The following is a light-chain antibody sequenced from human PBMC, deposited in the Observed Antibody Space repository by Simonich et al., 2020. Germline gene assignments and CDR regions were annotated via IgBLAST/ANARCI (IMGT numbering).Light chain of an antibody. CDR2: VAT. CDR3: QQYYSTPPLT. V-gene: IGKV4-1*01. Sequence: DIVMTQSPDSLAVSLGERATINCKSSQSVYYSSNNKNYLAWYQQKPGQPPKLLIYVATTRESGVPDRFSGSGSGTDFTLTISSLQAEDVAVYYCQQYYSTPPLTFGGGTKVEIK. J-gene: IGKJ4*01. CDR1: QSVYYSSNNKNY.